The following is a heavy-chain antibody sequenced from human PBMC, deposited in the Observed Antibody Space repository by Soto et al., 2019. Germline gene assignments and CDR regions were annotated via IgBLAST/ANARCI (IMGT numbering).Heavy chain of an antibody. D-gene: IGHD3-22*01. CDR3: AKGSRGYYGSTNYYYFDS. Sequence: QPGGSLRLSCAASGFTFSSYAMSWVRQAPGKGLEWVSGINDSGDSTYYADSVKGRFTISRDNSKNTLFLQMNSLRAEDTALYYCAKGSRGYYGSTNYYYFDSWGQGTPVTVSS. V-gene: IGHV3-23*01. CDR1: GFTFSSYA. CDR2: INDSGDST. J-gene: IGHJ4*02.